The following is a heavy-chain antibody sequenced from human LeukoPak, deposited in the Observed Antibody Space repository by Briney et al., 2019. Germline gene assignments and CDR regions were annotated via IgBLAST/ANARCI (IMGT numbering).Heavy chain of an antibody. CDR2: ISSSSSTL. Sequence: GGSLRLSCAASGFTFSSYSMNWVRQAPGKGLEWVSYISSSSSTLYYADSVKGRFTISRDNAKNSLYLQMNSLRAEDTAVYYCARDGGYSYGYYSVLDYWGQGTLVTVSS. D-gene: IGHD5-18*01. J-gene: IGHJ4*02. V-gene: IGHV3-48*01. CDR3: ARDGGYSYGYYSVLDY. CDR1: GFTFSSYS.